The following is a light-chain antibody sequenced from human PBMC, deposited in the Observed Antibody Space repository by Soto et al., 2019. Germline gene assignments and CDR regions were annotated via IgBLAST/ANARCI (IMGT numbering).Light chain of an antibody. J-gene: IGKJ2*01. CDR3: QHGSNWPRT. V-gene: IGKV3-11*01. CDR2: DAS. CDR1: QSVTTN. Sequence: EIVLTQSPATLSLSPGERATLSCRASQSVTTNFIWYYQKPGQAPSLLIYDASNRATDIPARFSGSGSGTDFTLTITSLEPEEFADYYFQHGSNWPRTFGQGTKVEIK.